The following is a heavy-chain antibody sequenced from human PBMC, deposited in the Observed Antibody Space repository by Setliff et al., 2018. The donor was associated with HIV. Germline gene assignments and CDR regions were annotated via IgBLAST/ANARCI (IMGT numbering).Heavy chain of an antibody. D-gene: IGHD2-21*01. CDR1: GGSFSGYY. V-gene: IGHV4-34*12. Sequence: PSETLSLTCAVYGGSFSGYYWDWIRQPPGKSLEWVGSIFYTGSTNYRPSLESRVIVSLDTPKNQVSLKLTSVTTADTAVYYCARRSIVGSTRGYYYYALDVWGQGTTVTVSS. J-gene: IGHJ6*02. CDR2: IFYTGST. CDR3: ARRSIVGSTRGYYYYALDV.